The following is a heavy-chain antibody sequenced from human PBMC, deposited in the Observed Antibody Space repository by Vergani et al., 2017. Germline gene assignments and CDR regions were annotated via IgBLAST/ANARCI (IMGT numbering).Heavy chain of an antibody. CDR3: AKXPTYYYDSSAYFDY. D-gene: IGHD3-22*01. CDR2: ISGSGGST. Sequence: EVQLLESGGGLVQPGGSLRLSCAASGFTFSSYAMSWVRQAPGKGLEWVSAISGSGGSTYYADSVKGRFTIPRDNSKNTLYLQMNSLRAEDTAVYYCAKXPTYYYDSSAYFDYWGQGTLVTVSS. CDR1: GFTFSSYA. J-gene: IGHJ4*02. V-gene: IGHV3-23*01.